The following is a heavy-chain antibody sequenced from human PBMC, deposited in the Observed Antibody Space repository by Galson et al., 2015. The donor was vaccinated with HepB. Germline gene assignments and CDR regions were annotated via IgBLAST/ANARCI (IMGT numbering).Heavy chain of an antibody. CDR2: INPNTGGT. D-gene: IGHD6-13*01. J-gene: IGHJ4*01. Sequence: SVKVSCKASGYIFTRYTISWVRQAPGQGLEWMGRINPNTGGTNYAQNFQGRVTMTRDTSITTANMELSRLRSDDTAIYYCAREEVSFTSSWKKPKVVDYWGQGTLVTVSS. V-gene: IGHV1-2*06. CDR1: GYIFTRYT. CDR3: AREEVSFTSSWKKPKVVDY.